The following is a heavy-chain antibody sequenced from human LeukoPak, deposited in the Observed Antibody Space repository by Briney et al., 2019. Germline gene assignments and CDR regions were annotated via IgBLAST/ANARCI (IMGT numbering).Heavy chain of an antibody. V-gene: IGHV3-21*01. D-gene: IGHD6-13*01. CDR3: ARDTSSWNNVMSY. CDR1: GFTISTYY. CDR2: ISDSSSYI. Sequence: PGGSLRLSCAASGFTISTYYMNWVRQAPGKGLEWVSSISDSSSYIYYADSVKGRFTISRDNAKNSLYLRINSLRAEDTAVYYCARDTSSWNNVMSYWGQGTLVTVSS. J-gene: IGHJ4*02.